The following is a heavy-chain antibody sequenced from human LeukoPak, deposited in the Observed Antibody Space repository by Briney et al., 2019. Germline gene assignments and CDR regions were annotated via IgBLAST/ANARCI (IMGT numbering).Heavy chain of an antibody. CDR3: ARETYNHAWYGDL. CDR2: IYSSGTT. CDR1: GGSISSYT. J-gene: IGHJ5*02. V-gene: IGHV4-4*07. D-gene: IGHD6-13*01. Sequence: SETLSLTCTVSGGSISSYTWSWTRQPAGMRLEWIGRIYSSGTTNYNPSFESRVTMSGDTSKNQFYLKLTSVTAADAAVYYCARETYNHAWYGDLWGQGSLVTVSS.